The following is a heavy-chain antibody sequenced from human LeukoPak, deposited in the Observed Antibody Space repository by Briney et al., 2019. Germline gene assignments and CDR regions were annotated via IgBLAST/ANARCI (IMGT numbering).Heavy chain of an antibody. V-gene: IGHV3-30*18. Sequence: GGSLRLSCAASGFTFSSYGMHWVRQAPGKGLEWVAVISYDGGNKYYADSVKGRFTISRDNSKNTLYLQMNSLRAEDTAVYYCAKEGEGWRDGWTYWGQGTLVTVSS. J-gene: IGHJ4*02. CDR3: AKEGEGWRDGWTY. CDR2: ISYDGGNK. CDR1: GFTFSSYG. D-gene: IGHD5-24*01.